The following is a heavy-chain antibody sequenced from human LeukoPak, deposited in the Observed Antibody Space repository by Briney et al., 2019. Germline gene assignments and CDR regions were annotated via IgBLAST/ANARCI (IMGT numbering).Heavy chain of an antibody. CDR2: ISGNGDST. D-gene: IGHD6-25*01. J-gene: IGHJ4*02. CDR3: AKCCHSSGSYQNGDY. V-gene: IGHV3-23*01. Sequence: GGSLRLSCAASGFTFGSYALSGVRQAPGKGLEWVSAISGNGDSTYYAVSVRGRFTISRDNSKNTLFLQMNSLRAEDTAIYYCAKCCHSSGSYQNGDYWGQGTLVTVSS. CDR1: GFTFGSYA.